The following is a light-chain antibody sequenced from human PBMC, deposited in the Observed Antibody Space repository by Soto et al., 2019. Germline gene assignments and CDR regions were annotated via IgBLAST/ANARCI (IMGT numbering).Light chain of an antibody. CDR2: GAS. Sequence: EIVITQSPATLSVSPGERATLSCRASQSVSSNLAWYPQKPGQAPRLLIYGASTRETGIPARFSGSGSGTECTLTISSLQSEDFEVYYCQQYNNWTRTFGQGTKVDIK. CDR1: QSVSSN. V-gene: IGKV3-15*01. J-gene: IGKJ1*01. CDR3: QQYNNWTRT.